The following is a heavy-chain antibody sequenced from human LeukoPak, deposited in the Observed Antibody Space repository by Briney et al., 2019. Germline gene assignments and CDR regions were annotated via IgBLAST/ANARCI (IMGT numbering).Heavy chain of an antibody. D-gene: IGHD3-10*02. CDR3: AELGITMIGGV. V-gene: IGHV3-48*03. J-gene: IGHJ6*04. CDR1: GFTFSSYE. Sequence: GGSLRLSCAASGFTFSSYEMNWVRQTPGKGLEWVSYISSSGSTIYYADSVKGRFTISRDNAKNSLYLQMNGLRAEDTAVYYCAELGITMIGGVWGKGTTVTTSS. CDR2: ISSSGSTI.